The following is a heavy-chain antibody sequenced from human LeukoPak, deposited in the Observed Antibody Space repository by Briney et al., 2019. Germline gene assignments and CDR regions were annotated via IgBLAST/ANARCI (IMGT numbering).Heavy chain of an antibody. CDR2: ISNEGSTT. CDR3: VRDRRTGVDY. Sequence: GGSLRLSCAASGFTFSDYYMHWVRQGPGEGPVWVSRISNEGSTTFYADSVKGRFTISRDNAKNTLYLEMNSLRAEDTAVYYCVRDRRTGVDYWGQGTRVTVSS. J-gene: IGHJ4*02. CDR1: GFTFSDYY. V-gene: IGHV3-74*01. D-gene: IGHD1-1*01.